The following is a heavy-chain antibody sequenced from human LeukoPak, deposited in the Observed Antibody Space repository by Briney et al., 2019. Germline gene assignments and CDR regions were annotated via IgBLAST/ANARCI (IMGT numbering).Heavy chain of an antibody. CDR3: ARSTIFGVVIIDGPFDY. J-gene: IGHJ4*02. Sequence: EASVKVSCKASGYTFTGYYMHWVRQAPGQGLEWMGWINPNSGGTNYAQKFQGRVTMTRDTSISTAYMELSRLRSDDTAVYYCARSTIFGVVIIDGPFDYWGQGTLVTVSS. CDR1: GYTFTGYY. V-gene: IGHV1-2*02. CDR2: INPNSGGT. D-gene: IGHD3-3*01.